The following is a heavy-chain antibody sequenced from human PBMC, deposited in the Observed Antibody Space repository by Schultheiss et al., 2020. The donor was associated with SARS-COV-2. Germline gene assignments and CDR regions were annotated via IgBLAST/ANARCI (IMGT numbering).Heavy chain of an antibody. D-gene: IGHD3-16*01. CDR1: GYTFTGYY. V-gene: IGHV1-2*02. J-gene: IGHJ4*02. CDR3: ARESIVRFGRDYASLAY. CDR2: INPNSGGT. Sequence: ASVKVSCKASGYTFTGYYMHWVRQAPGQGLEWMGWINPNSGGTTYAQKFQGRVTMSSDTSINTVYMELSRLRLDDTAVYYCARESIVRFGRDYASLAYWGQGTLVTVSS.